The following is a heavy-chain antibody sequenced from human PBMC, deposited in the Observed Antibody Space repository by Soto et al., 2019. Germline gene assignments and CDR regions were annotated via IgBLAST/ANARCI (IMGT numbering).Heavy chain of an antibody. V-gene: IGHV4-34*01. Sequence: SETLSLTCAVYGGSFSGYYWSWIRQPPGKGLEWIGEINHSGSTNYNPSLKSRVTISVDTSKNQFSLKLSSVTAADTAVYYCARDRRYYDFWSGYSKGVDHWGQGTPVTVSS. CDR2: INHSGST. CDR1: GGSFSGYY. CDR3: ARDRRYYDFWSGYSKGVDH. J-gene: IGHJ4*02. D-gene: IGHD3-3*01.